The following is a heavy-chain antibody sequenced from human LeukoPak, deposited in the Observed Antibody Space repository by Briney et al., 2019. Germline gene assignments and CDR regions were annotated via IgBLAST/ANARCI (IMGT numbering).Heavy chain of an antibody. CDR3: ARGDCSSTSCYRKGVYFQH. CDR2: INHSGST. V-gene: IGHV4-34*01. CDR1: GGSFRGYY. J-gene: IGHJ1*01. D-gene: IGHD2-2*02. Sequence: SETLSLTCAVYGGSFRGYYWSWIRQPPGKGLEWLGEINHSGSTNYNPSLKSRVTISVDTSKTQFSLKLSSVTAADTAVYYCARGDCSSTSCYRKGVYFQHWGQGTLVTVSS.